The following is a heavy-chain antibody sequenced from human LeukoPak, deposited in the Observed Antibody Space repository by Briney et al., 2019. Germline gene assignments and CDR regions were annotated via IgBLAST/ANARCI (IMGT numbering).Heavy chain of an antibody. CDR1: GGTFCSSA. CDR2: IIPVLNIT. Sequence: SVKVSFTSSGGTFCSSAINWVRQAPGQGLEWMRRIIPVLNITTYAQKFQGRVTITADTSTSTVYMELSSLRSEETAVYYCAKDQGLTAPPPSGTNVWGQGTTVIVTS. J-gene: IGHJ6*02. CDR3: AKDQGLTAPPPSGTNV. V-gene: IGHV1-69*04. D-gene: IGHD2-8*01.